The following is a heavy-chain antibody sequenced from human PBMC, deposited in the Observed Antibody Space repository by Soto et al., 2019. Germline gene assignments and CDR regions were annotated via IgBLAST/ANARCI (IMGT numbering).Heavy chain of an antibody. V-gene: IGHV1-69*06. CDR1: GGTFSSYA. D-gene: IGHD4-17*01. CDR3: ARVGSTVTTFNY. Sequence: QVQLVQSGAEVKKPGSSVKVSCKASGGTFSSYAISWVRQAPGQGLEWMGGIIPIFGTANYAQKFQGRVTMTRDTSISTAYMELSRLRSDDTAVYYCARVGSTVTTFNYWGQGTLVTVSS. J-gene: IGHJ4*02. CDR2: IIPIFGTA.